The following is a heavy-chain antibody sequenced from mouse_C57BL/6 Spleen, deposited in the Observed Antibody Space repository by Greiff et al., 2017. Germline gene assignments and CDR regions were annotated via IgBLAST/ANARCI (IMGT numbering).Heavy chain of an antibody. CDR1: GYTFTSYW. CDR3: ALIYYYSSGDWNFDV. Sequence: VQLQQSGAELVRPGSSVKLSCKASGYTFTSYWMHWVKQTPIHGLEWIGNIDPSDSETHYNQKFKDKDTLTADKSSSTAYMQLSSLTSEDSAVYYCALIYYYSSGDWNFDVWGTGTTVTVSS. D-gene: IGHD1-1*01. V-gene: IGHV1-52*01. CDR2: IDPSDSET. J-gene: IGHJ1*03.